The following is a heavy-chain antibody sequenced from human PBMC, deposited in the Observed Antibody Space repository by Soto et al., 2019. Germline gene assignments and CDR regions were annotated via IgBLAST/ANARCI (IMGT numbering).Heavy chain of an antibody. Sequence: SETLSLTCTVSGGSISSTSYYWGWVRQPPGKGLEWIGAIYTSRSTYYNPSLKSRITISVDTSTNQFSLKLSSVTATDTAVYYCARHVHGYCRSPSCHTDYCGQGTLVTVSS. CDR1: GGSISSTSYY. D-gene: IGHD2-2*02. J-gene: IGHJ4*02. V-gene: IGHV4-39*01. CDR3: ARHVHGYCRSPSCHTDY. CDR2: IYTSRST.